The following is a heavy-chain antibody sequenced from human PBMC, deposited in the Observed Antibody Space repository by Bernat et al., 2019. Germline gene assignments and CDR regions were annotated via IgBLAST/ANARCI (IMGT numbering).Heavy chain of an antibody. CDR1: GDSVSTNIAA. J-gene: IGHJ5*02. CDR2: TYYRSKWYN. Sequence: QVQLQQSGPGLVKPSQTLSLTCAISGDSVSTNIAAWNWNRQSPSRGLEWLGRTYYRSKWYNDDAVSVKSRKTINTDTAKKQFSLQLNSVTPEDMAVYYCEGYGCNNTGCYDWFDPWGQGTLVTVSS. CDR3: EGYGCNNTGCYDWFDP. V-gene: IGHV6-1*01. D-gene: IGHD2-2*01.